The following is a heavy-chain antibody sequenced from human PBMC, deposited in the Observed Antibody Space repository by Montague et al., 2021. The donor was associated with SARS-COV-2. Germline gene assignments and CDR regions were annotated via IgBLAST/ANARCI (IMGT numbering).Heavy chain of an antibody. D-gene: IGHD5-18*01. Sequence: SLRLSCAASGFTFYNYAMSWVRQAPDKGLEWVAVIYGGGISTYYADSAQGRFTIFRDNSKDTLYLDMNRLRAEDTAVYYCVSRYSLSPSYYGLDVWGQGTTVTVSS. CDR3: VSRYSLSPSYYGLDV. CDR2: IYGGGIST. J-gene: IGHJ6*02. CDR1: GFTFYNYA. V-gene: IGHV3-23*03.